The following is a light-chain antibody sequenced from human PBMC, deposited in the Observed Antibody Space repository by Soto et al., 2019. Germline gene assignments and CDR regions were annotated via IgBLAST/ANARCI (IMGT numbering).Light chain of an antibody. Sequence: QSVLTQPPSASGTPGQSLTISCSGSSSNIGSRYVYWYQHLPGTAPKFLMYRNGQRPSGVPDRFSGSQSGNTASLSISGLQAEDEADYYCCAYAGSYTVLFGGGTKLTVL. V-gene: IGLV1-47*01. J-gene: IGLJ2*01. CDR3: CAYAGSYTVL. CDR2: RNG. CDR1: SSNIGSRY.